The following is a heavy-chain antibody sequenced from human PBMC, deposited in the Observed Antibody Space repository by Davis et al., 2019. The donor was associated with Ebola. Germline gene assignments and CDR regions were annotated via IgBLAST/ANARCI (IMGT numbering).Heavy chain of an antibody. CDR3: ARGALHSGSWYGY. J-gene: IGHJ4*02. D-gene: IGHD6-13*01. CDR1: GGSLSGFY. V-gene: IGHV4-34*01. Sequence: MPSETLSLTCAVYGGSLSGFYWSWIRQPPGKGLEWIGEINHNGSTSYNPSLKSRVTISVDTSKNQFSLKLSSVTAADTAVYYCARGALHSGSWYGYWGQGTLVTVSS. CDR2: INHNGST.